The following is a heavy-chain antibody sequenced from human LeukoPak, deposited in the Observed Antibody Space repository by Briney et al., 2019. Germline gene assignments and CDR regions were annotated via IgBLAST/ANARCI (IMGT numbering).Heavy chain of an antibody. CDR3: ARTGIWSGYYTFDY. J-gene: IGHJ4*02. CDR1: GGSISRYY. D-gene: IGHD3-3*01. CDR2: IYYTGTT. Sequence: SETLSLTCTVSGGSISRYYWSWIRQPPGEGLEWIGYIYYTGTTNYNPSLKNRVTMSVDTSKNQFSLKLSSVTTADTAVYYCARTGIWSGYYTFDYWGQGSLVTVSS. V-gene: IGHV4-59*01.